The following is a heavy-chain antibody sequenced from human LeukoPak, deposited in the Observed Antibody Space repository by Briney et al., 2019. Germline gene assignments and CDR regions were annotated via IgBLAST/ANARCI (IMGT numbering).Heavy chain of an antibody. CDR3: ARGPSSTSRTGYYYYYYYMDV. J-gene: IGHJ6*03. V-gene: IGHV1-2*02. CDR1: GYTFTDYY. Sequence: ASVKVSCKASGYTFTDYYLHWVRQAPGQGLEWMGWINPKSGVTDSKMKFQGRVTLTRGTSITTAYMELISLTSDDAAVYYCARGPSSTSRTGYYYYYYYMDVWGKGTTVTVSS. CDR2: INPKSGVT. D-gene: IGHD2-2*01.